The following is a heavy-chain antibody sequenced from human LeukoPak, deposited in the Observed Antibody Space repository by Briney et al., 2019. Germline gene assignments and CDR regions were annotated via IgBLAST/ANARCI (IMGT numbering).Heavy chain of an antibody. V-gene: IGHV4-4*09. D-gene: IGHD5-12*01. J-gene: IGHJ4*02. Sequence: PSETLSLTCTVSGGSISSYYWSWIRQPPGKGLEWIGYIYASGSTTYNPSLKSRVTISIDTSKNQFSLKLSSVTAADTAVYYCARRATMLAGGYFDYWGRGTLVSVSS. CDR1: GGSISSYY. CDR2: IYASGST. CDR3: ARRATMLAGGYFDY.